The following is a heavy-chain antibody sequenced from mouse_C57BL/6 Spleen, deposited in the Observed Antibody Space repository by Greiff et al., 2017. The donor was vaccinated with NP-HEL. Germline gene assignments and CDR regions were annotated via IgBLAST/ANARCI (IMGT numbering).Heavy chain of an antibody. CDR2: IYPGDGDT. CDR1: GYAFSSYW. D-gene: IGHD3-2*02. CDR3: ARDLDSSGYDYAMDY. V-gene: IGHV1-80*01. J-gene: IGHJ4*01. Sequence: VQLQQSGAELVKPGASVKISCKASGYAFSSYWMNWVKQRPGKGLEWIGQIYPGDGDTNYNGKFKGKATLTADKSSSPAYMQLSSLTSEDSAVYFCARDLDSSGYDYAMDYWGQGTSVTVSS.